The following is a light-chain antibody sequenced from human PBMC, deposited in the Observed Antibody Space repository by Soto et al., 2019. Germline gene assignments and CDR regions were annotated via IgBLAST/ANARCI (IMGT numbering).Light chain of an antibody. V-gene: IGLV2-14*01. Sequence: QSALTQPASVSGSPGQSITISCTGTSSDVGGYNYVSWYQQHPGKAPKLMIYDVSNRPSGVSNRFSGSKSGNTACLTISGLQDEDEADYYCSSYTSSSTLVVFGGETKLTVL. CDR1: SSDVGGYNY. J-gene: IGLJ2*01. CDR2: DVS. CDR3: SSYTSSSTLVV.